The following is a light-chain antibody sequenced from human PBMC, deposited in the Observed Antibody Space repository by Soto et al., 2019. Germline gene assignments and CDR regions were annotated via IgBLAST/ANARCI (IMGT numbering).Light chain of an antibody. CDR1: QSISSW. V-gene: IGKV1-5*01. CDR3: QHYKSYSQA. Sequence: DIQMTQSPSTLSASVGDRVTITCRDSQSISSWLAWYQQKPGRAPKLLIYDASSLQSGVPSRFSGSGSGTEFTLTISSLQPDDFATYYCQHYKSYSQAFGQGTKVEIK. J-gene: IGKJ1*01. CDR2: DAS.